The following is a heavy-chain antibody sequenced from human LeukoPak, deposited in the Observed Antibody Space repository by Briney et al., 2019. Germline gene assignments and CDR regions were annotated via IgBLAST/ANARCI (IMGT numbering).Heavy chain of an antibody. D-gene: IGHD3-3*01. CDR2: MNPNSGNT. V-gene: IGHV1-8*01. CDR1: GYTFTSYD. CDR3: ARDLYQQRFLEWLGLAFDI. Sequence: ASVKVSCKASGYTFTSYDINWVRQATGQGLEWMGWMNPNSGNTGYAQKFQGRVTMTRNTSISTAYMELSRLRSDDTAEYYRARDLYQQRFLEWLGLAFDIWGQGTMVIVSS. J-gene: IGHJ3*02.